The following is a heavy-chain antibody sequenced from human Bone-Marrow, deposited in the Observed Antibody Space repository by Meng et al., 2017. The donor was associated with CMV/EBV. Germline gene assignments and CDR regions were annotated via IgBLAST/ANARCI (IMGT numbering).Heavy chain of an antibody. D-gene: IGHD3-3*01. V-gene: IGHV4-59*01. J-gene: IGHJ6*02. CDR2: IYYSGST. CDR3: AREDLVKGRYGMDV. CDR1: GGSISSYY. Sequence: SETLSLTCTVSGGSISSYYWSWIRQPPGKGLEWIGYIYYSGSTHYNPSLKSRVTISVDTSKNQFSLKLSSVTAADTAVYYCAREDLVKGRYGMDVWGQGTTVTVSS.